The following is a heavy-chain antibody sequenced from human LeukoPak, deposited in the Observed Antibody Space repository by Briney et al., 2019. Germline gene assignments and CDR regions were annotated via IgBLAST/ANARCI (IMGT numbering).Heavy chain of an antibody. J-gene: IGHJ4*02. D-gene: IGHD1-26*01. CDR1: GGSFSGYY. CDR3: ARESSGSTDY. Sequence: SETLSLTCAVYGGSFSGYYWSWIRQPPGKGLEWIGYIYYSGSTYYNPSLKSRVTISVDTSKNQFSLKLSSVTAADTAVYYCARESSGSTDYWGQGTLVTVSS. V-gene: IGHV4-34*09. CDR2: IYYSGST.